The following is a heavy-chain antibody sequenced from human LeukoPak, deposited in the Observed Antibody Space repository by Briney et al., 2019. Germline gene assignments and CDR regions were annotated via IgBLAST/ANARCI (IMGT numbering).Heavy chain of an antibody. D-gene: IGHD4-17*01. CDR3: AKDGSTVTRHYYYYYMDV. Sequence: SGGSLRLSCAASGFTFSSYAMHWVRQAPGKGLEWVAVISYDGSNKKYADSVKGRFTISRDNSKNTLYLQMNSLRAEDTAVYYCAKDGSTVTRHYYYYYMDVWGKGTTVAVSS. CDR1: GFTFSSYA. CDR2: ISYDGSNK. J-gene: IGHJ6*03. V-gene: IGHV3-30*04.